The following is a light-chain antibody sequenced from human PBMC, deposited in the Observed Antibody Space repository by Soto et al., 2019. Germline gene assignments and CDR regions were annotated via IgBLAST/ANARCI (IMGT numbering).Light chain of an antibody. CDR1: QSVSSY. Sequence: EIVLTQSPATLSLSPGERATLSCRASQSVSSYLAWYQQKPGQAPRLLIYDASNRATGIPPRFSGSGSGAEFTLTISRLQSEDFAVYYWQQYNNWVTFGPGTKVDIK. V-gene: IGKV3-11*01. J-gene: IGKJ3*01. CDR3: QQYNNWVT. CDR2: DAS.